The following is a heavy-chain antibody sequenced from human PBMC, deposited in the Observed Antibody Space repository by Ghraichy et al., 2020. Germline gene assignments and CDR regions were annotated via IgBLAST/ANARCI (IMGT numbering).Heavy chain of an antibody. CDR2: IYWDDDK. D-gene: IGHD2-2*01. Sequence: SGPTLVNPTQTLTLTCTFSGFSLSTSGVGVGWIRQPPGKALEWLALIYWDDDKHYSPSLKSRLTITKDTSKNQVVLTMTNMDPVDTATYYCAHRVVAASGNNWFDPWGQGTLVTVSS. V-gene: IGHV2-5*02. J-gene: IGHJ5*02. CDR1: GFSLSTSGVG. CDR3: AHRVVAASGNNWFDP.